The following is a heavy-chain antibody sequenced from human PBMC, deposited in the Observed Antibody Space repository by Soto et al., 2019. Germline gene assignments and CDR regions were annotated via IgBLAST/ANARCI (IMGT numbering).Heavy chain of an antibody. CDR2: ISGTAAST. D-gene: IGHD3-16*02. CDR1: GFTFSNNA. CDR3: AKQGPDSRPRGGFFWSYREHHDAFYF. J-gene: IGHJ3*01. Sequence: PGGSLRLSCAASGFTFSNNAMSWVRQAPGKGLEWVSTISGTAASTFYADSVRGRFTISRDNSKDTLYLQMNSLRAEDTAVYYCAKQGPDSRPRGGFFWSYREHHDAFYFWGQGSMVPVSS. V-gene: IGHV3-23*01.